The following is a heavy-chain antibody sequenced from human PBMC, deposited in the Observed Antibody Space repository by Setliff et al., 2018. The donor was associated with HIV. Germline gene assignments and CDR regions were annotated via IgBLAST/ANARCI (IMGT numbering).Heavy chain of an antibody. D-gene: IGHD2-15*01. CDR1: GGSFSGHY. J-gene: IGHJ5*02. CDR2: INNSGST. V-gene: IGHV4-34*01. CDR3: ARAHESGMRWVDT. Sequence: SETLSLTCTVYGGSFSGHYWGWVRQPPGKGLEWIGEINNSGSTTFSPSLKSRVSISVDTSKNQFSLNLTSVTAADAAIYYCARAHESGMRWVDTWGPGTLVTVSS.